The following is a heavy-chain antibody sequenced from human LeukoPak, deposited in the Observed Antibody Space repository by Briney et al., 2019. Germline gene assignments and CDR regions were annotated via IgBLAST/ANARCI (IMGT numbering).Heavy chain of an antibody. CDR2: IGAYNGNT. D-gene: IGHD1-7*01. V-gene: IGHV1-18*04. Sequence: ASVKVSCKASGYTFTGYYMHWVRQAPGQGLEWMGWIGAYNGNTNYAQKLQGRVTMTTDTSTSTAYMELRSLRSDDTAVYYCARDSRPLGTTEYFDYWGQGTLVTVSS. CDR1: GYTFTGYY. J-gene: IGHJ4*02. CDR3: ARDSRPLGTTEYFDY.